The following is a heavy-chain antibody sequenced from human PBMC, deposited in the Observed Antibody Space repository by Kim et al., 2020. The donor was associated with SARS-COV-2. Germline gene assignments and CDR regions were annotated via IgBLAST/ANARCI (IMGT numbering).Heavy chain of an antibody. V-gene: IGHV5-51*01. CDR2: IYPGDSDT. Sequence: GESLKISCKGSGYSFTSYWIGWVRQRPGKGLEWMGIIYPGDSDTRYSPSFQGQVTISADKSIITAYLQWSSLKASDTAMYYCARLQYSTSSSHYYYYYGMDVWGQGTTVTVSS. CDR3: ARLQYSTSSSHYYYYYGMDV. CDR1: GYSFTSYW. J-gene: IGHJ6*02. D-gene: IGHD6-6*01.